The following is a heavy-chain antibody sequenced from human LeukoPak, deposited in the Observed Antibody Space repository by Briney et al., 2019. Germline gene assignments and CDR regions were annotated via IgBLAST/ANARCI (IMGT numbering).Heavy chain of an antibody. CDR3: ARDYYGSGSSAFDI. CDR1: GFTFSSYG. D-gene: IGHD3-10*01. J-gene: IGHJ3*02. CDR2: IWYDGSNK. V-gene: IGHV3-33*01. Sequence: GRSLRLSCAASGFTFSSYGMHWVRQAPGKGLEWVAVIWYDGSNKYYADSVKGRFTISRDNSKNTLYLQMNSLRAEDTAVYYCARDYYGSGSSAFDIWGQGTMVTVSS.